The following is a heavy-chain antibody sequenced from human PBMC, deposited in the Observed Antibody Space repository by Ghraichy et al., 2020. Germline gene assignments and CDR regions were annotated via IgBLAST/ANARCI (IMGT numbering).Heavy chain of an antibody. Sequence: SETLSLTCTVSGGSISSGGYYWSWIRQHPGKGLEWIGYIYYSGSTYYNPSLKSRVTISVDTSKNQFSLKLSSVTAADTAVYYCARDNAYTGYYYYYYGMDVWGQGTTVTVSS. V-gene: IGHV4-31*03. J-gene: IGHJ6*02. CDR2: IYYSGST. CDR3: ARDNAYTGYYYYYYGMDV. D-gene: IGHD1-1*01. CDR1: GGSISSGGYY.